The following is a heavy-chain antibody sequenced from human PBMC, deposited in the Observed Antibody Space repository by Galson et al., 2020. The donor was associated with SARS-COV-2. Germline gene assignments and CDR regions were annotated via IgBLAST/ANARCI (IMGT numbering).Heavy chain of an antibody. CDR3: AHRREGFWSGFFGS. V-gene: IGHV2-5*02. Sequence: SGPTLVKPTQTLTLTCTFSGFSLSTSGVGVGWIRQPPGKALEWLALIYWDDDKRYSPSLKCRLTITKDTSKNQVVLTMTNMDPVDTATYYWAHRREGFWSGFFGSWGQGTLVTVSS. CDR1: GFSLSTSGVG. CDR2: IYWDDDK. J-gene: IGHJ4*02. D-gene: IGHD3-3*01.